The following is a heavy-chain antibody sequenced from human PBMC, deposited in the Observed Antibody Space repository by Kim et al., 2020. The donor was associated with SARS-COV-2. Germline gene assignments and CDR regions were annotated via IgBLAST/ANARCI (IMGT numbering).Heavy chain of an antibody. J-gene: IGHJ4*02. D-gene: IGHD3-10*01. CDR1: VYHFRTSW. CDR2: VYPDDSAT. CDR3: AKERTHYGTEYDY. Sequence: GESLKISCKVYVYHFRTSWIGWVRQVPGKGLEWVGIVYPDDSATKYSPTFQGRVTISADKSINTAYLQWDSLKASDTAMYYCAKERTHYGTEYDYWGLGTLVTVSS. V-gene: IGHV5-51*01.